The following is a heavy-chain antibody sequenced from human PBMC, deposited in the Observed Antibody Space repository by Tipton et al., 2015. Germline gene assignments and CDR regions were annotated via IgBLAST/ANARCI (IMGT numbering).Heavy chain of an antibody. V-gene: IGHV3-21*01. Sequence: SLRLSCAASGFTFSVYNMIWVRQXPGKGLEWVSSISSGGSDIYYADSVKGRFTISRDDAKNSLYLQLSSLRDEDTAMYYCARVLLWPGPFSDSGMHAWAQGTTVSVSS. CDR2: ISSGGSDI. CDR1: GFTFSVYN. J-gene: IGHJ6*02. CDR3: ARVLLWPGPFSDSGMHA. D-gene: IGHD3-10*01.